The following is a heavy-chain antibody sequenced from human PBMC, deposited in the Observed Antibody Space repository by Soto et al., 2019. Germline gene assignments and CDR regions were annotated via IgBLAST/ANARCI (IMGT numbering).Heavy chain of an antibody. V-gene: IGHV4-4*02. Sequence: QVQLQESGPGLVKPSGTLSLTCAVSGGSISSSNWWSWVRQPPGKGLEWIGEMYHSGSTNYNPSLKSRLTISVDKSKNQFSLKLSSVIAADTAVYYCARVSGSYYYGMDVWGQGTTVTVSS. CDR1: GGSISSSNW. CDR3: ARVSGSYYYGMDV. D-gene: IGHD1-26*01. J-gene: IGHJ6*02. CDR2: MYHSGST.